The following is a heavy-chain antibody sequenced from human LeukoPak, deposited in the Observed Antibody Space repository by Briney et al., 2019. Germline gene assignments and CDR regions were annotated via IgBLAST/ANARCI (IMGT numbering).Heavy chain of an antibody. D-gene: IGHD2-2*01. J-gene: IGHJ5*02. CDR3: ARGPYCRSMSCPYWFDP. CDR1: GYTFTSYD. V-gene: IGHV1-8*01. Sequence: GASVKVSCKASGYTFTSYDINWVRRATGQGLEWMGWMNPNSGNTGYAQKFQGRVTMTRNTSISTAYMELSSLRSEDTAVYYCARGPYCRSMSCPYWFDPWGQGTLVTVSS. CDR2: MNPNSGNT.